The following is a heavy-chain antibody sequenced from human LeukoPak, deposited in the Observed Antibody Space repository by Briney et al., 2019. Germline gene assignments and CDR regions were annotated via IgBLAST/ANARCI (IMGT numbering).Heavy chain of an antibody. V-gene: IGHV3-23*01. D-gene: IGHD6-19*01. Sequence: GGSLRLSCAASGFTFSSYAMSWVRQAPGKGLEWVSAISGSGGSTYYADSVKGGFTISRDNSKNTLYLQMNSLRAEDTAVYYCAKGSSGWLTHYFDYWGQGTLITVSS. CDR3: AKGSSGWLTHYFDY. CDR2: ISGSGGST. CDR1: GFTFSSYA. J-gene: IGHJ4*02.